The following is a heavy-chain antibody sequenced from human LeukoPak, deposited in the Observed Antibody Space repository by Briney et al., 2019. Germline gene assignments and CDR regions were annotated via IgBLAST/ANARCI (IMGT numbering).Heavy chain of an antibody. D-gene: IGHD3-3*01. CDR3: ARDPYNGYYGDDYYYYMDV. V-gene: IGHV3-21*06. CDR1: GFIFSRYS. Sequence: GGSLRLSCEASGFIFSRYSMNWVRQAPGKGLEWVSSISTSSSYIYYADSVKGRFTISRDNAKNSLYLQMNSLRAEDTAVYYCARDPYNGYYGDDYYYYMDVWGKGTTVTISS. CDR2: ISTSSSYI. J-gene: IGHJ6*03.